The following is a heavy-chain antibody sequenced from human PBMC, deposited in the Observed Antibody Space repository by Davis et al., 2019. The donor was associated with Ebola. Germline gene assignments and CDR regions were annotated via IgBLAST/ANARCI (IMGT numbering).Heavy chain of an antibody. CDR3: AREVAVAYFDY. Sequence: GESLKISCTASGFTFSTSAMHWVRQAPGKGLEWVAFIWFDGVYKSYADSVKGRFTISRDNAKNSLYLQMNSLRAEDTAVYYCAREVAVAYFDYWGQGTLVTVSS. CDR1: GFTFSTSA. CDR2: IWFDGVYK. V-gene: IGHV3-33*01. D-gene: IGHD6-19*01. J-gene: IGHJ4*02.